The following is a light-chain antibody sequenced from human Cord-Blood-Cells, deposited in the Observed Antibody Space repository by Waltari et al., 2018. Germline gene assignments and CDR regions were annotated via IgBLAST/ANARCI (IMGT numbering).Light chain of an antibody. J-gene: IGLJ3*02. CDR3: QSYDSSTRWV. V-gene: IGLV6-57*01. Sequence: NFMLTQPHSVSESPGKTVTISCTGSSGSIASNYVQWYQQRPGSSPTTVIYEDNPRASGFPDRFSGSIDSSSNSASLTISGLKTEDEADYYCQSYDSSTRWVFGGGTKLTVL. CDR2: EDN. CDR1: SGSIASNY.